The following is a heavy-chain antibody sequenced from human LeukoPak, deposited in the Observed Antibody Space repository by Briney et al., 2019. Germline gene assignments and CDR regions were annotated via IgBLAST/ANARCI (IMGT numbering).Heavy chain of an antibody. J-gene: IGHJ3*02. D-gene: IGHD3-22*01. V-gene: IGHV3-30-3*01. Sequence: GRSLRLSCAASGFTFSSYAMHWVRQAPGKGLEWVAVISYDGSNKYYADSVKGRFTISRDNSKNTLYLQMNSLRAEDTAVYYCARDLNYYDSSGNSLGAFDIWGQGTMVTVSS. CDR2: ISYDGSNK. CDR1: GFTFSSYA. CDR3: ARDLNYYDSSGNSLGAFDI.